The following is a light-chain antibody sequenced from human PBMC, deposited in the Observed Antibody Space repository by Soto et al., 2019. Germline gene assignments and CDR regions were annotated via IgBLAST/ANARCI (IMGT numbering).Light chain of an antibody. J-gene: IGKJ1*01. CDR2: AAS. CDR3: QQYYSYPQT. CDR1: QGISSY. V-gene: IGKV1-8*01. Sequence: AIRMTQSPSSLSASTGDRVTITCRASQGISSYLAWYQQKPGKAPKLLIYAASTLQSGVPSRFSGSVSGTDFTLTISCLQSADFATYYCQQYYSYPQTFGQGTKVEIK.